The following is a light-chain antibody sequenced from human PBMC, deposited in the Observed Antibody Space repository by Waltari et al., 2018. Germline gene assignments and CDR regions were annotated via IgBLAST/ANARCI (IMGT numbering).Light chain of an antibody. J-gene: IGKJ5*01. CDR1: QSVSNNQ. V-gene: IGKV3-20*01. CDR3: QQYGSSPLT. Sequence: EIVLTQSPGTLFLSPGESATLSCGASQSVSNNQLAWYQQSPGQAPRLVIYGAFARATAIPDRFSGTGSGTDFTLTISRLEPEDFAMYYCQQYGSSPLTFGQGTRLEIK. CDR2: GAF.